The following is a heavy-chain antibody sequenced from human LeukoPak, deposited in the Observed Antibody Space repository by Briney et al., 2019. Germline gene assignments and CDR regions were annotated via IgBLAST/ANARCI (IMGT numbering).Heavy chain of an antibody. CDR2: ISAYNGNT. Sequence: ASVKVSCKASGYTFTSYGISWVRQAPGQGLEWMGWISAYNGNTNYAQKLQGRVTMTTDTSTSTAYMELRSLRSDDTAVYYCARDGDILTGYPMYYYYYGMDVWGQGTTVTVSS. CDR1: GYTFTSYG. J-gene: IGHJ6*02. D-gene: IGHD3-9*01. V-gene: IGHV1-18*01. CDR3: ARDGDILTGYPMYYYYYGMDV.